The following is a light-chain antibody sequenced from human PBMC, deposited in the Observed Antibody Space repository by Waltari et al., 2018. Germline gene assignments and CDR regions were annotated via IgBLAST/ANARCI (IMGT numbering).Light chain of an antibody. V-gene: IGLV2-11*01. CDR1: SSDVGGYNY. CDR3: CSYAGSYTFEI. J-gene: IGLJ2*01. CDR2: DVS. Sequence: QSAPTQPRPASGSPGQSVTISCTGTSSDVGGYNYVSWYQQHPGKAPKLMIYDVSKRPSGVPDRFSGSKSGNTASLTISGLQAEDEADYYCCSYAGSYTFEIFGGGTKLTVL.